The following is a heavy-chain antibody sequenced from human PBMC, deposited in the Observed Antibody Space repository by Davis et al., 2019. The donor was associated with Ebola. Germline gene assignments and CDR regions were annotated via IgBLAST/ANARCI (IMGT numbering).Heavy chain of an antibody. CDR3: ASGGHYGVPLADY. CDR1: GFTFSSYS. Sequence: GGSLRLSCAASGFTFSSYSMNWVRQAPGKGLEWVSSISSSSSYIYYADSVKGRFTISRDNAKNSLYLQMNSLRAEDTAVYYCASGGHYGVPLADYWGQGTLVTVSS. D-gene: IGHD4-17*01. V-gene: IGHV3-21*01. CDR2: ISSSSSYI. J-gene: IGHJ4*02.